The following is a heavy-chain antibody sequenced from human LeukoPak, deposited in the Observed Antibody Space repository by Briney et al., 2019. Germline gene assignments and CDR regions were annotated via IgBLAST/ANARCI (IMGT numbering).Heavy chain of an antibody. CDR2: ISPSGGST. V-gene: IGHV1-46*01. J-gene: IGHJ3*02. Sequence: ASVKVSCKASGYTFTSYGISWVRQAPGQGPEWMGVISPSGGSTTYAQKFQGRVTLTRDMSTSTDYLELSSLRSEDTALYYCAKDLTPSPYYYDSNDAFDIWGQGTMVTVSS. D-gene: IGHD3-22*01. CDR1: GYTFTSYG. CDR3: AKDLTPSPYYYDSNDAFDI.